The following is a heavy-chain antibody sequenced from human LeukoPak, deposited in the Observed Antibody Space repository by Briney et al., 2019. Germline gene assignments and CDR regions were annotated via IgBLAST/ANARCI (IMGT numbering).Heavy chain of an antibody. Sequence: GGSLRLSCAASGFTFSSYSMNWVRQAPGKGLEWVSSISSSSSYIYYADSVKGRFTISRDNAKNSLYLQMNSLRAEDTAVYYCARGRGRGRIVGATGGYYFDYWGQGTLVTVSS. CDR3: ARGRGRGRIVGATGGYYFDY. CDR2: ISSSSSYI. V-gene: IGHV3-21*01. J-gene: IGHJ4*02. CDR1: GFTFSSYS. D-gene: IGHD1-26*01.